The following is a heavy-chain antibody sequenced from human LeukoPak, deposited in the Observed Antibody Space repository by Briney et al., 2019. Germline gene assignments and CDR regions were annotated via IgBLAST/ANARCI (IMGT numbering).Heavy chain of an antibody. CDR3: ARMGHDILVPSGMDV. CDR2: INNDGSYT. D-gene: IGHD1-1*01. CDR1: GFTFSGYR. J-gene: IGHJ6*02. Sequence: PGGSLRLSCAASGFTFSGYRMHWVRQAPGKGLVWVSRINNDGSYTSYADSVKGRFTISRDNAKNTLYVQMNSLRAEDTAVYCCARMGHDILVPSGMDVWGQGTTVTVSS. V-gene: IGHV3-74*01.